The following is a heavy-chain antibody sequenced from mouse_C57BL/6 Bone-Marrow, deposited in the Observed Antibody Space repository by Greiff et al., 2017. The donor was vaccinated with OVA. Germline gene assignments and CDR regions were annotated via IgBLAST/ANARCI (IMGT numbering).Heavy chain of an antibody. J-gene: IGHJ3*01. CDR3: ARNWALFAY. V-gene: IGHV5-16*01. CDR1: GFTFSDYY. D-gene: IGHD4-1*01. CDR2: INYDGSST. Sequence: EVHLVESEGGLVQPGSSMKLSCTASGFTFSDYYMAWVRQVPEKGLEWVANINYDGSSTYYMDSLKSRFIISRDNAKNILYLQMSSLKSEDTATYYCARNWALFAYWGQGTLVTVSA.